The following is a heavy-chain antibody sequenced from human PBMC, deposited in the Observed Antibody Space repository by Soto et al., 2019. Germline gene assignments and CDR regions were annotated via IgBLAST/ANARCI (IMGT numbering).Heavy chain of an antibody. CDR3: AKDRSYCCGDCYSLVVFREGFDL. CDR2: ISGSGGST. Sequence: EVQLLESGGGLVQPGGSLRLSCAASGFTFSSYAMSWVRQAPGKGLEWVSAISGSGGSTYYADSVKGRFTISRDNSKNPLYLLLNSLRDEDTAVYYGAKDRSYCCGDCYSLVVFREGFDLWGQGTLDTVSS. V-gene: IGHV3-23*01. CDR1: GFTFSSYA. J-gene: IGHJ5*02. D-gene: IGHD2-21*02.